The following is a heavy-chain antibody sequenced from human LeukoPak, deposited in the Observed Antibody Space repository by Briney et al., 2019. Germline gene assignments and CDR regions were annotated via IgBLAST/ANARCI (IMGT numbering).Heavy chain of an antibody. Sequence: PGGSLRLSCAASGFTLSNYWMSWVRQSPGKGLEWVANINQDGGQKYYVDSVKGRFTISRDNAKNSLYLQMNSLRAEDTAVYYCTRVQSSGYSDSWGQGTLVTVSS. CDR2: INQDGGQK. CDR1: GFTLSNYW. J-gene: IGHJ4*02. D-gene: IGHD3-22*01. CDR3: TRVQSSGYSDS. V-gene: IGHV3-7*01.